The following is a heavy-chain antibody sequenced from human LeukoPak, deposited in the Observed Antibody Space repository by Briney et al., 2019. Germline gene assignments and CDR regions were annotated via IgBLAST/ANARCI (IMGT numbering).Heavy chain of an antibody. J-gene: IGHJ4*02. D-gene: IGHD2-15*01. CDR1: GFTFSSYA. CDR3: AKFQAGWWSRGPFDY. CDR2: ISGSGGST. V-gene: IGHV3-23*01. Sequence: GGSLRLSCAASGFTFSSYAMSWVRQAPGKGLEWVSAISGSGGSTYYADSVKGRFTISRDNSKNTLYLQMNSLRAEDTAVYYCAKFQAGWWSRGPFDYWGQGTLVTVSS.